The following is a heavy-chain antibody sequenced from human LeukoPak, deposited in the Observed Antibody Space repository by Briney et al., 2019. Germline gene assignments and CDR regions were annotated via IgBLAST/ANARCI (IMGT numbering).Heavy chain of an antibody. V-gene: IGHV4-61*02. D-gene: IGHD6-13*01. CDR3: ARAAAGLPTYYYYMDV. CDR2: IYTSGST. CDR1: GGSISSGSYY. Sequence: PSETLSLTCTVYGGSISSGSYYWSWIRQPAGKGLDWIGRIYTSGSTNYNPSLKSRVTISVDKSKNQFSLKLSSVTAADTAVYYCARAAAGLPTYYYYMDVWGKGTTVTVSS. J-gene: IGHJ6*03.